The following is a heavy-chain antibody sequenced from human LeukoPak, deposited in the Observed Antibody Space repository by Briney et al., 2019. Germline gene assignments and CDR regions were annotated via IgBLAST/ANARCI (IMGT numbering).Heavy chain of an antibody. CDR2: FDPEDGET. D-gene: IGHD1-26*01. V-gene: IGHV1-24*01. CDR1: GYTLTELS. CDR3: ASTSWSGSFWRIFDY. Sequence: ASVKVSCKVSGYTLTELSMHWVRQAPGKGLEWMGGFDPEDGETIYAQKFQGRVTMTEDTSTDTAYMELSSLRSEDTAVYYRASTSWSGSFWRIFDYWGQGTLVTVSS. J-gene: IGHJ4*02.